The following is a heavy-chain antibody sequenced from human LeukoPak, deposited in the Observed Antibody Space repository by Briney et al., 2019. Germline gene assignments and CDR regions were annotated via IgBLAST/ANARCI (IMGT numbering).Heavy chain of an antibody. J-gene: IGHJ4*02. CDR1: GFTFSSYG. CDR2: ISGSGGST. V-gene: IGHV3-23*01. CDR3: AKADYDSSGGYYFDY. Sequence: GGSLRLSCAASGFTFSSYGMSWVRQAPGKGLEWVSAISGSGGSTYYADSVKGRFTISRDNSKNTLYLQMNSLRAEDTAVYYCAKADYDSSGGYYFDYWGQGTLVTVSS. D-gene: IGHD3-22*01.